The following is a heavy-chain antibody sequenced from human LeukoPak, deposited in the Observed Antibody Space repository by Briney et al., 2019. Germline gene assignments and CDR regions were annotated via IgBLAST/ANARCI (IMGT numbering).Heavy chain of an antibody. D-gene: IGHD3-22*01. Sequence: SGGSLRLSCAASGFTFSSYSMNWVRQAPGKGLEWVSYISSSSSAIYYADSVKGRFTISRDNAKNSLYLQMSSLRDEDTAVYYCARHYDSSGYVNWGYYYGMDVWGQGTTVTVSS. CDR1: GFTFSSYS. J-gene: IGHJ6*02. CDR3: ARHYDSSGYVNWGYYYGMDV. V-gene: IGHV3-48*02. CDR2: ISSSSSAI.